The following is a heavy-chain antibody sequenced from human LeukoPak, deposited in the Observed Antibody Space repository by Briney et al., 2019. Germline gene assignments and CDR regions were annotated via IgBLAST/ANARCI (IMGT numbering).Heavy chain of an antibody. Sequence: GGSLRLSCAASGFTVSSNYMSWVRQAPGKGLEWVSVIHTGGTTHYADSVKGRFTISKDTSNNTVYLQMNSVIVEDTAVYYCARVWFGYFFQWGQGALVTVSS. CDR3: ARVWFGYFFQ. J-gene: IGHJ4*02. V-gene: IGHV3-53*01. CDR1: GFTVSSNY. CDR2: IHTGGTT. D-gene: IGHD3-10*01.